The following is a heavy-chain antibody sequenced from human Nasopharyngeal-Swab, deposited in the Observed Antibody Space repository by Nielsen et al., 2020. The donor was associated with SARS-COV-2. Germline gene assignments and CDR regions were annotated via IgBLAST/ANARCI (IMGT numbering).Heavy chain of an antibody. V-gene: IGHV3-23*01. J-gene: IGHJ4*02. CDR3: ARDPSCVRSLDFDQ. D-gene: IGHD1-26*01. Sequence: GESLKTPCAAPGIPFSHYYLTWIRQAPGKGLEWVSVISGRGVSTHYADSVKGRFSISRVDSRQTLYLQMDSLRAEDTAVYYCARDPSCVRSLDFDQWGRGTLVTVSS. CDR2: ISGRGVST. CDR1: GIPFSHYY.